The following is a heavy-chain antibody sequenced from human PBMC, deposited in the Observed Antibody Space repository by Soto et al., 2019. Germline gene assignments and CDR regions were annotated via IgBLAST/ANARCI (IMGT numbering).Heavy chain of an antibody. D-gene: IGHD3-22*01. J-gene: IGHJ4*02. CDR2: ISAYNGNT. CDR3: ARDRAFYYYDSSGYGPPPGYFDY. CDR1: GYTFTSYG. V-gene: IGHV1-18*01. Sequence: ASVKVSCTPSGYTFTSYGMSWVRQAPGQGREWMGWISAYNGNTNYAQKLQGRVTMTTDTSTSTAYMELRSLRSDDTAVYYCARDRAFYYYDSSGYGPPPGYFDYWGQGTLVTVSS.